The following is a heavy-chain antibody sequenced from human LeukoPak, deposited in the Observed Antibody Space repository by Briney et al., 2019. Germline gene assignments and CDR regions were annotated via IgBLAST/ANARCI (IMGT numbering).Heavy chain of an antibody. CDR1: VGTGSSYA. Sequence: SSVKVSCTSSVGTGSSYAISWVRQAPGQGLELMGRIIPILGIANYAQKFQGSVTITEDKSTRTAYMELRSLRSEDTAVYYCARDMSSWNYFDYWGQGTLVIVSS. CDR3: ARDMSSWNYFDY. V-gene: IGHV1-69*04. CDR2: IIPILGIA. D-gene: IGHD6-13*01. J-gene: IGHJ4*02.